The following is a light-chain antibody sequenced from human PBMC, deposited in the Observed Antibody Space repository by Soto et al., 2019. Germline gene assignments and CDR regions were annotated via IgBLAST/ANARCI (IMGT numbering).Light chain of an antibody. Sequence: DIQMTQSPSTLSGSVGDRVTVTCRASQTISSWLAWYQQKPGKAPKLLIYDASSLESGVPSRFSGSASGTEFTLTISSLQPDDFATYYCQQYNSYSEAFGQGTKVDNK. CDR3: QQYNSYSEA. J-gene: IGKJ1*01. CDR1: QTISSW. V-gene: IGKV1-5*01. CDR2: DAS.